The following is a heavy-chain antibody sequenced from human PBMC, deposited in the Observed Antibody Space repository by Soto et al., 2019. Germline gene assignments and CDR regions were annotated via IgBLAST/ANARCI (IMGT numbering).Heavy chain of an antibody. CDR1: GYTFTGYY. V-gene: IGHV1-2*04. CDR3: ARSPERVLRFLEWLYYELYFDY. Sequence: QVQLVQSGAEVKKPGASVKVSCKASGYTFTGYYMHWVRQAPGQGLEWMGWINPNSGGTNYAQKFQGWVTMTRDTAISTADMELSRLRADDTAVYYCARSPERVLRFLEWLYYELYFDYWGQGTLVTVSS. CDR2: INPNSGGT. J-gene: IGHJ4*02. D-gene: IGHD3-3*01.